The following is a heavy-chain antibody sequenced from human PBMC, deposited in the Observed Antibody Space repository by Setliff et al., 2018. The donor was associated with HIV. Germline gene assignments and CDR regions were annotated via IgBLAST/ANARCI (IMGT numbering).Heavy chain of an antibody. Sequence: GASVKVSCKAPGYTCTSYDISWVRQAPGQGREWMGWISAYNGNTNYAQKLQGRVTMATDTSTSTAYMELRSLRSDDTAVYYCARENGDYYDSSGYYPPTDYDYGMDVWGQGTTVTVSS. J-gene: IGHJ6*02. D-gene: IGHD3-22*01. CDR2: ISAYNGNT. V-gene: IGHV1-18*01. CDR1: GYTCTSYD. CDR3: ARENGDYYDSSGYYPPTDYDYGMDV.